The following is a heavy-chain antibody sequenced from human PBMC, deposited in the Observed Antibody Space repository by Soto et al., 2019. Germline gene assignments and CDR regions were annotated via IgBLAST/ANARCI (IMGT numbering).Heavy chain of an antibody. CDR3: ARYKSNYYYGMDV. CDR1: GGSISSYY. Sequence: SETMSLTCTVAGGSISSYYLSWIRKPPGKGLEWIGYIYYSGITNYNPSLKSRVTISVDTSKNQFSLKLSSVTAADTAVYYCARYKSNYYYGMDVSGQGTTVTVSS. D-gene: IGHD1-20*01. J-gene: IGHJ6*02. CDR2: IYYSGIT. V-gene: IGHV4-59*01.